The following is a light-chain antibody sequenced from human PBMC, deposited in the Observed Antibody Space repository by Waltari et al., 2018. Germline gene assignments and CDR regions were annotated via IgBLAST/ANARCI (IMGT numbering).Light chain of an antibody. CDR3: AAWDSSLNAWV. J-gene: IGLJ3*02. CDR1: SSNIGNKY. V-gene: IGLV1-51*02. Sequence: QSVLTQPPSVSAAPGQKVTISCSGSSSNIGNKYVSWYQQLPGTAPKLLIYENNNRPARSLDRFYGSDSDTSATLGITGLQTGDEADYYCAAWDSSLNAWVFGGGTKVTVL. CDR2: ENN.